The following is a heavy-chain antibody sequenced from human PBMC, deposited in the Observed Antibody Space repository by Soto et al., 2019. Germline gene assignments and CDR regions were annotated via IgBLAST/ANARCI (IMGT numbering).Heavy chain of an antibody. CDR1: GFSFSMYG. D-gene: IGHD3-9*01. Sequence: EVQLVESGGGLTQPGGSLRLSCVGSGFSFSMYGMNWVRQAPGKGLEWVSHISGSGSTKYYTGSVKGRFIISRDNAKNTLYMEMNSLRDEDTAVYYCARDAYDIWTGYEYWFDPWGQGTLVTVS. CDR3: ARDAYDIWTGYEYWFDP. J-gene: IGHJ5*02. CDR2: ISGSGSTK. V-gene: IGHV3-48*02.